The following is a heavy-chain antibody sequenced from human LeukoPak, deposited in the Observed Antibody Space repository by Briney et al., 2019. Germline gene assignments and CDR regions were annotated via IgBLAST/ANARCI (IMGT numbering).Heavy chain of an antibody. CDR3: ARVPRPGYCSSTSCYPDAFDI. J-gene: IGHJ3*02. Sequence: SSETLSLTCTVSGGSISSGDYYWSWIRQPPGKGLEWIGYIYYSGSTYHNPSLKSRVTISVDTSKNQFSLKLSSVTAADTAVYYCARVPRPGYCSSTSCYPDAFDIWGQGTMVTVSS. D-gene: IGHD2-2*03. CDR2: IYYSGST. CDR1: GGSISSGDYY. V-gene: IGHV4-30-4*08.